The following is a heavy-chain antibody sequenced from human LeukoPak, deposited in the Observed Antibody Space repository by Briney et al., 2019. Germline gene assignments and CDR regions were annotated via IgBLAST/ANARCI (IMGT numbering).Heavy chain of an antibody. V-gene: IGHV1-69*05. J-gene: IGHJ5*02. D-gene: IGHD5-24*01. CDR2: IVPIFGTA. CDR3: ARVERWLQFLA. Sequence: SVKVSCKASGGTFSSYAISWVRQAPGQGLEWMGRIVPIFGTANYAQKFQGRVTITTDESTSTAYMELSSLRSEDTAVYYCARVERWLQFLAWGQGTLVTVSS. CDR1: GGTFSSYA.